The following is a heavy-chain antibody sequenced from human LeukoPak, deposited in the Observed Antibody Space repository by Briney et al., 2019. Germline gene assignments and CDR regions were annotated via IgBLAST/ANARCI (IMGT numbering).Heavy chain of an antibody. Sequence: RGSLRLSCAASGFTFSDHPMTWVRQAPGKGLQWVSYIDGSGTTIYYAESVKGRFTISRDNAKNSLYLQMNSLRAEDTALYYCARGMTITGADDYWGQGTRVTVSS. V-gene: IGHV3-48*03. CDR3: ARGMTITGADDY. CDR2: IDGSGTTI. CDR1: GFTFSDHP. J-gene: IGHJ4*02. D-gene: IGHD6-13*01.